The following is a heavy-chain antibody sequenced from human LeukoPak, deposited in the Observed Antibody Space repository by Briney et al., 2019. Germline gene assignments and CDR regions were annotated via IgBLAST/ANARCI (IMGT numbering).Heavy chain of an antibody. CDR3: ARIYCTNGVCYPDY. CDR1: GGSISSYY. J-gene: IGHJ4*02. D-gene: IGHD2-8*01. V-gene: IGHV4-59*08. Sequence: PSETLSLTCTVSGGSISSYYWSWIRQPAGKGLEWIGYIYYSGSTNYNPSLKSRVTISVDTSKNQFSLKLSSVTAADTAVYYCARIYCTNGVCYPDYWGQGTLVTVSS. CDR2: IYYSGST.